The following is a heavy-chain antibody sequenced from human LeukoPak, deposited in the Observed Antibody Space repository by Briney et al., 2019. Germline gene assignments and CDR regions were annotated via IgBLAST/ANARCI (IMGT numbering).Heavy chain of an antibody. CDR2: ISYDGSNK. J-gene: IGHJ4*02. D-gene: IGHD3-10*01. CDR3: AKDYGKNFDY. Sequence: GGSLRLSCAASGLTFSSYWMHWVRQAPGKGLEWVAVISYDGSNKYYADSVKGRFTISRDNSKNTLYLQMNSLRAEDTAVYYCAKDYGKNFDYWGQGTLVTVSS. V-gene: IGHV3-30*18. CDR1: GLTFSSYW.